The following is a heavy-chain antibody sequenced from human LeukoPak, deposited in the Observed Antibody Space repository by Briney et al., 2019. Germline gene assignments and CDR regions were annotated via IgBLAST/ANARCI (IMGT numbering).Heavy chain of an antibody. CDR3: ATQATGLTLGSLDF. J-gene: IGHJ4*02. CDR1: GGSISSFY. Sequence: SETLSLTCTVYGGSISSFYWSWIRQPPGKGLEWIGYIYYTGSTNYNPSLKSRVTMSVDTSKNLFSLRLNSVTAADTAVYYCATQATGLTLGSLDFWGQGTLVTVSS. V-gene: IGHV4-59*08. CDR2: IYYTGST. D-gene: IGHD1-1*01.